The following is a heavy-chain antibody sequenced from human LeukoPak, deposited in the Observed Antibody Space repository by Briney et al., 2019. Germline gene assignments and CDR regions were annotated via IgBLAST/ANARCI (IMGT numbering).Heavy chain of an antibody. CDR3: VRENYSSGWYGIIDY. V-gene: IGHV4-59*01. D-gene: IGHD6-19*01. CDR2: IYYSGNT. Sequence: PSETLSLICTVSGGSISSYYWSWIRQPPGKGLEWIGYIYYSGNTNYNPSLKSRVTISVDTSKNQFSLKLSSVTAADTAVYYCVRENYSSGWYGIIDYWGQGTLVTVSS. J-gene: IGHJ4*02. CDR1: GGSISSYY.